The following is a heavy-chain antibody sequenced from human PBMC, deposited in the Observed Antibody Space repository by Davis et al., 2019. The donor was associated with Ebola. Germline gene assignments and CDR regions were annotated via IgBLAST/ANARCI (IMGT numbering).Heavy chain of an antibody. V-gene: IGHV3-30*04. CDR2: ISSDGSET. J-gene: IGHJ4*02. CDR1: GFTFSNFA. CDR3: ATAPL. Sequence: GESLKISCAASGFTFSNFAMRWVRQAPGKGLEWLAVISSDGSETNYTDSVKGRFTVSRDNSKNTMYLEVKSLRGDDTAVYYCATAPLWGQGTLVTVSS.